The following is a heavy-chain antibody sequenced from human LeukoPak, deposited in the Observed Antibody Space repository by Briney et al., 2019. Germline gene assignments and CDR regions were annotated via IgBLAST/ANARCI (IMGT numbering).Heavy chain of an antibody. J-gene: IGHJ4*02. D-gene: IGHD1-26*01. Sequence: GGSLRLSCAASGFAFSSYEMNWVRQAPGKGLEWVSYISSSGSTIYYADSVKGRFTISRDNAKNSLYLQMNSLRAEDTAVYYCVGIYYGRHIYFDFWGQGTLVIVSS. CDR3: VGIYYGRHIYFDF. CDR2: ISSSGSTI. CDR1: GFAFSSYE. V-gene: IGHV3-48*03.